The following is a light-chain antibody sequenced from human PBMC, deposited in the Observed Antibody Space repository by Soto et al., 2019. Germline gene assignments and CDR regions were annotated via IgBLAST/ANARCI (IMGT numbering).Light chain of an antibody. CDR1: SSDVGGYNY. J-gene: IGLJ2*01. Sequence: QSVLTQPASVSGSPGQSITISCTGTSSDVGGYNYVSWYQQHPGKAPKLMIYDVSNRPSGVSNRFSGSKYGNTASLTISGLKAEDEAYSYCSSYTSSSKKVFGGGNKVTVL. V-gene: IGLV2-14*01. CDR3: SSYTSSSKKV. CDR2: DVS.